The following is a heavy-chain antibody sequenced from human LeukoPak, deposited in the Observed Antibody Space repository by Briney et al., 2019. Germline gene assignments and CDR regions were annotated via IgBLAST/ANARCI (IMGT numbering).Heavy chain of an antibody. CDR3: ASSDRYYYGSGSYFPDGDY. Sequence: GGSLRLSCAASGFTFSSYSMTWVRQAPGKGLEWVSSISSSSSYKYYADSVKGRFTISRDNAKNSLYLQMNSLRAEDTAVYYCASSDRYYYGSGSYFPDGDYWGQGTLVTVSS. V-gene: IGHV3-21*01. D-gene: IGHD3-10*01. J-gene: IGHJ4*02. CDR2: ISSSSSYK. CDR1: GFTFSSYS.